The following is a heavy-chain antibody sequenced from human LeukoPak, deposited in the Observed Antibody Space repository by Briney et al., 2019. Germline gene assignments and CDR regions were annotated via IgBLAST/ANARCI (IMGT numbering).Heavy chain of an antibody. J-gene: IGHJ4*02. CDR2: INPSGGST. Sequence: ASVKVSCKASGYTFTSYYMHWVRQAPGQGLEWMGIINPSGGSTSYAQKFQGRVTMTRDTSTSTVYMELSSLRSEDTAVYYCARGIKSGYVWGSYEYLYYFDYWGQGTLVTVSS. V-gene: IGHV1-46*01. CDR3: ARGIKSGYVWGSYEYLYYFDY. CDR1: GYTFTSYY. D-gene: IGHD3-16*01.